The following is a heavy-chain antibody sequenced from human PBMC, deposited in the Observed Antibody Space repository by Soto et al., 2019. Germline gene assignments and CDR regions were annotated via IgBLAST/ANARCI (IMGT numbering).Heavy chain of an antibody. CDR2: VNLNTGGT. V-gene: IGHV1-2*02. Sequence: QVQHVQSGAEVKKPGDSVKVSCKASGYSFTGHYMHWVRRAPGQGLEWMGWVNLNTGGTDYAQECQGRVTMTTATSIRTVYLEVTRLKFDDTAIYYCARDPSSFLGRVYGMEVWGQGTEVTVSS. J-gene: IGHJ6*02. CDR3: ARDPSSFLGRVYGMEV. CDR1: GYSFTGHY.